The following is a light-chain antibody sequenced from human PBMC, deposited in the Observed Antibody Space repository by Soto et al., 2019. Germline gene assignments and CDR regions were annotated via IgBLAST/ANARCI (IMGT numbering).Light chain of an antibody. CDR2: DTS. V-gene: IGKV3D-15*01. J-gene: IGKJ5*01. CDR3: QQFQDWPRIT. CDR1: QGIGDT. Sequence: EVVMRQSPATLSVSPGEGATLSCRASQGIGDTLAWYQHKPGQTPRLLIYDTSTRATGIPARFSGSGSGTEFTLTISSLQPEDFEVYYCQQFQDWPRITFGQGTLLEI.